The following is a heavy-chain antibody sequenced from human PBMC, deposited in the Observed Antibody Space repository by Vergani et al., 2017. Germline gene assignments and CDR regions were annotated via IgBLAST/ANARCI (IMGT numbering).Heavy chain of an antibody. J-gene: IGHJ6*02. D-gene: IGHD5-12*01. V-gene: IGHV3-23*01. CDR3: AKANPRNSGYDYLYYYHAMDV. Sequence: EVQLLESGGDLVQPGGSLRLSCAASGFTFNHYVMNWVRQAPGKGLEWVSGISGSGGSTYDAGSVKGRFTISRGSSKNTLYLQMNSLSAGDTAVYYCAKANPRNSGYDYLYYYHAMDVWGQGTTVTVSS. CDR2: ISGSGGST. CDR1: GFTFNHYV.